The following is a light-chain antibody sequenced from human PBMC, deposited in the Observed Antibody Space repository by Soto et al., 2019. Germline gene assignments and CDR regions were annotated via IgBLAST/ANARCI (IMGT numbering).Light chain of an antibody. Sequence: EIVLTQSPATLSLSPGERATLSCRASQSISNFLAWYQQKPGQAPRLLIYDASKRATGIPDRFSGSGSGTDFTLTISDVQPEDFALYYCHQRQSWPRTFGQGTKVDIK. J-gene: IGKJ1*01. V-gene: IGKV3-11*01. CDR1: QSISNF. CDR2: DAS. CDR3: HQRQSWPRT.